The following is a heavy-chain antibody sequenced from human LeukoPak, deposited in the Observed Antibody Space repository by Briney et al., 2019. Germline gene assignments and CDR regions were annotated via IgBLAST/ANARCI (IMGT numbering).Heavy chain of an antibody. Sequence: ASVKVCCKASGYIFTGYYMHWLRQAPGQGLEWMGCIDTESGDTNYAQKYQDKITMTRDTYMKTGYMELSSLRYDDTAVYYCAREEYSSGWYRGGWFDPWGQGTQVTVSS. D-gene: IGHD6-19*01. CDR1: GYIFTGYY. CDR2: IDTESGDT. J-gene: IGHJ5*02. CDR3: AREEYSSGWYRGGWFDP. V-gene: IGHV1-2*02.